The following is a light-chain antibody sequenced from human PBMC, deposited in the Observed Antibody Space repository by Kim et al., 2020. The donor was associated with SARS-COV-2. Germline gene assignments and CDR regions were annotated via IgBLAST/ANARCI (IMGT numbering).Light chain of an antibody. CDR2: AAS. CDR1: QGINNY. J-gene: IGKJ1*01. V-gene: IGKV1-27*01. CDR3: QKYNSAPWT. Sequence: ASVGDRVTITCRASQGINNYLAWSQQRPGKVPKLLIYAASTLQSGVPSRFSGSGFGTDFTLTISSLQPEDGATYYCQKYNSAPWTFGRGTKVDIK.